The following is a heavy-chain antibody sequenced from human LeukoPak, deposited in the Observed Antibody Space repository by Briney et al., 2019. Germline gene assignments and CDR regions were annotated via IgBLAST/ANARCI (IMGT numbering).Heavy chain of an antibody. CDR3: ARELWFGELFWFDP. J-gene: IGHJ5*02. CDR1: GGSISSYY. CDR2: IYTSGST. V-gene: IGHV4-4*07. Sequence: PSETLSLTCTVSGGSISSYYWSWIRQPAGKGLEWIGRIYTSGSTNYNPSLKSRVTMSVDTSKNQFSLKLSSVTAADTAVYYCARELWFGELFWFDPWGQGTLVTVSS. D-gene: IGHD3-10*01.